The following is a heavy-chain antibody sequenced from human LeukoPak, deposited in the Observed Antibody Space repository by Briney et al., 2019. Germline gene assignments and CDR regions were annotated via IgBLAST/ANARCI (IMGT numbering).Heavy chain of an antibody. CDR2: ISYDGSNK. CDR3: ARVGIQLCFDY. J-gene: IGHJ4*02. Sequence: PGRSLRLSCAASGFTFSSYAMHWVRQAPGKGLEWVAVISYDGSNKYYADSVKGRFTISRDNSKNTLHLQMNSLRAEDTAVYYCARVGIQLCFDYWGQGTLVTVSS. D-gene: IGHD5-18*01. CDR1: GFTFSSYA. V-gene: IGHV3-30-3*01.